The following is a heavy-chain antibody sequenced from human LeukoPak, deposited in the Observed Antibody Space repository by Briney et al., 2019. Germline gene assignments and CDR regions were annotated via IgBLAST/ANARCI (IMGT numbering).Heavy chain of an antibody. CDR1: GYTLTELS. Sequence: ASVKVSCKVSGYTLTELSIHWVRQAPAKGLEWMGCFDPEDGETIYAQKFQGRVTMTEDTSTDTAYMELSSLRSEDTAVYYCATDLRITMIKNDALDIWGQGTMFTVSS. CDR2: FDPEDGET. J-gene: IGHJ3*02. D-gene: IGHD3-22*01. CDR3: ATDLRITMIKNDALDI. V-gene: IGHV1-24*01.